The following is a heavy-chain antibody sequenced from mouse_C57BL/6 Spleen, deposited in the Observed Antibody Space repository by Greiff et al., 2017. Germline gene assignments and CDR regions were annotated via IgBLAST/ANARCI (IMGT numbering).Heavy chain of an antibody. Sequence: QVQLQQPGAELVRPGTSVKMSCKASGYTFTNYWIGWAKQRPGHGLEWIGDIYPGGGYTNYNEKFKGKATLTADKSSSTAYMQVSSLTSEDSAIYYSAVHDYAIIWFAYWGQGTLVTVSA. CDR3: AVHDYAIIWFAY. CDR2: IYPGGGYT. J-gene: IGHJ3*01. V-gene: IGHV1-63*01. CDR1: GYTFTNYW. D-gene: IGHD2-4*01.